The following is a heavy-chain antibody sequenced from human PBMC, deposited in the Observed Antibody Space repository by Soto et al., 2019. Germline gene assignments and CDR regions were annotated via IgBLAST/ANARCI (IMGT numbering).Heavy chain of an antibody. CDR3: AKDWSKHPMNGLDV. CDR2: ISSSGGST. J-gene: IGHJ6*02. V-gene: IGHV3-23*01. CDR1: GFTFRSYA. D-gene: IGHD3-22*01. Sequence: EVQLLESGGGLVQPGGSLRLSCAASGFTFRSYAMSWFRQAPGKGLEWVSGISSSGGSTYYADSVKGRFTISRDNSKNMLYLQMTSLRAEDTAVYHCAKDWSKHPMNGLDVWGQGTAVTVSS.